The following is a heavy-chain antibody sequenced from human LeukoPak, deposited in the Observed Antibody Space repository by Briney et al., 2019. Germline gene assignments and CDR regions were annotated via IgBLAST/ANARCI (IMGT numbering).Heavy chain of an antibody. J-gene: IGHJ4*02. CDR1: GFTFSSYA. CDR2: ISYDGSNK. Sequence: PGGSLRLSCAASGFTFSSYAMHWVRQAPGKGLEWVAVISYDGSNKYYADSVKGRFTISRDNSKNTLYLQMNSLRAEDTAVYYCAKDGYSGYDVFDYWGQGTLVTVSS. V-gene: IGHV3-30-3*01. CDR3: AKDGYSGYDVFDY. D-gene: IGHD5-12*01.